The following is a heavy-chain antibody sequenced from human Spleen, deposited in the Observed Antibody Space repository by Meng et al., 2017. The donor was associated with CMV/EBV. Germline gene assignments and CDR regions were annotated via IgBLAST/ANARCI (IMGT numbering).Heavy chain of an antibody. CDR2: VYPSDSDT. D-gene: IGHD3-3*01. Sequence: KGSGCLFTDYWIGWVGQMPGKSLEWMGIVYPSDSDTEYSPSFRGRVTVSADKSISTAYLQWSSLKASDTAMYYCAGHETIFGPVGYWGQGTLVTVSS. V-gene: IGHV5-51*01. CDR3: AGHETIFGPVGY. J-gene: IGHJ4*02. CDR1: GCLFTDYW.